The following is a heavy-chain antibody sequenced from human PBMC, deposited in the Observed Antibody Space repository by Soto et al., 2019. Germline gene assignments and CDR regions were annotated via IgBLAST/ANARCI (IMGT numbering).Heavy chain of an antibody. CDR3: ARDRRWLPRGPNNWLDL. J-gene: IGHJ5*02. CDR1: GGSINSGDYY. V-gene: IGHV4-30-4*01. CDR2: IYYDGNS. Sequence: SETLSLTCTVSGGSINSGDYYWTWVRQPPGKGLGWIGYIYYDGNSQHNPSLKGRVTMSIDTSKNQFSLNLSSVTAADTAVYYCARDRRWLPRGPNNWLDLWGQGTQVTVSS. D-gene: IGHD5-12*01.